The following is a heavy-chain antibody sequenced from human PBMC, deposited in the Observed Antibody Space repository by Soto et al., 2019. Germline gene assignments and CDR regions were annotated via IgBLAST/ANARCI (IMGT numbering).Heavy chain of an antibody. CDR3: ASDYYGSGTPPYYYYGMDV. J-gene: IGHJ6*02. CDR2: IIPIFGTA. Sequence: GASVKVSCKASGGTFSSYAISWVRQAPGQGLEWMGGIIPIFGTANYAQKFQGRVTITADESTSTAYMELSSLRSEDTAVYYCASDYYGSGTPPYYYYGMDVWGQGTTVTVSS. V-gene: IGHV1-69*13. D-gene: IGHD3-10*01. CDR1: GGTFSSYA.